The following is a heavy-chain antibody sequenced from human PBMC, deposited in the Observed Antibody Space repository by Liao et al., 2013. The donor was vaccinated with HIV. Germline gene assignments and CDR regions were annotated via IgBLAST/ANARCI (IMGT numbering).Heavy chain of an antibody. CDR2: IYYNGNT. CDR1: GGSISSYY. V-gene: IGHV4-59*01. J-gene: IGHJ1*01. CDR3: AREKGMAVAGKGFQH. D-gene: IGHD6-19*01. Sequence: QVQLQESGPGLVKSSETLSLTCTVSGGSISSYYWSWIRQPPGKGLEWIGYIYYNGNTNCNPSLKSRVTISVDTSKNQFSLKLSSVTAADTAVYYCAREKGMAVAGKGFQHWGQGTLVTVSS.